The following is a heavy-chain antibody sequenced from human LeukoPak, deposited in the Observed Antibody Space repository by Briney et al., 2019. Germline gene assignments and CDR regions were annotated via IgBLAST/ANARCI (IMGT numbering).Heavy chain of an antibody. V-gene: IGHV4-39*01. D-gene: IGHD3-10*01. CDR1: GGSISSSSYY. CDR3: ARHRPPMVRGVISDY. Sequence: SETLSLTCTVSGGSISSSSYYWGWIRQPPGKGLEWIGSIYYSGSTYYNPSLKSRVTISVDTSKNQFSLKLSSVTAADTAVYYCARHRPPMVRGVISDYWGQGTLVTVSP. CDR2: IYYSGST. J-gene: IGHJ4*02.